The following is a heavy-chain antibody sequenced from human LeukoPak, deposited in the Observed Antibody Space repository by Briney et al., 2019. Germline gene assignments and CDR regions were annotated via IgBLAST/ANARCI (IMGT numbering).Heavy chain of an antibody. J-gene: IGHJ3*02. V-gene: IGHV3-33*01. CDR3: AREQATFGSAGAFDI. CDR2: TWFGGT. Sequence: PGGSLRLSRAASGFTLWRHGMHWLRQTPGKGLEWVAVTWFGGTDYADSVKGRFTVSRDNSKMTLYLQMNYLRVEDTALYYCAREQATFGSAGAFDIWGRGTVVTVSS. CDR1: GFTLWRHG. D-gene: IGHD3-16*01.